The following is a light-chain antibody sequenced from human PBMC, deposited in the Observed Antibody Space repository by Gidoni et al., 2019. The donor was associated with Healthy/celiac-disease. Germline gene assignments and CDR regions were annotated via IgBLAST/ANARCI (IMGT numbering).Light chain of an antibody. Sequence: NFMRTPPPSVPESSGKTVTISCTRSSGSIASNYVQWYQQRPGSSPTTVIYEDNQRPSGVPDRFSGSIDSSSNSASLTISGLKTEDEADYYCQSYDSSNVVFGGGTKLTVL. CDR1: SGSIASNY. CDR2: EDN. V-gene: IGLV6-57*01. J-gene: IGLJ2*01. CDR3: QSYDSSNVV.